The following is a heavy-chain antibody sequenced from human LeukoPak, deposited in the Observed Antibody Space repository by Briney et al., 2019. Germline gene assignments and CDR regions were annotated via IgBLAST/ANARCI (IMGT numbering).Heavy chain of an antibody. D-gene: IGHD5-12*01. CDR2: INHSGST. J-gene: IGHJ4*02. V-gene: IGHV4-34*01. CDR3: ARPSGYSGLYYFDY. Sequence: XXXRQXPGKGLEWIGEINHSGSTNYNPSLKSRVTISVDTSKNQFSLKLSSVTAADTAVYYCARPSGYSGLYYFDYWGQGTLVTVSS.